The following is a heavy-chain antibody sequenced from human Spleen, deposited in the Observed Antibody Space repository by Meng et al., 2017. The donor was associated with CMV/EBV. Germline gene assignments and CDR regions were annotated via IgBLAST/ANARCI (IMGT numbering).Heavy chain of an antibody. J-gene: IGHJ5*02. Sequence: GAISCGSYSWSWLRQPPGKGLEWIGYIYHSGSTYYNPSLKSRVTISVDRSKNQFSLKLSSVTAADTAVYYCARDRALWAGDHWFDPWGQGTLVTVSS. D-gene: IGHD3/OR15-3a*01. CDR2: IYHSGST. CDR1: GAISCGSYS. V-gene: IGHV4-30-2*01. CDR3: ARDRALWAGDHWFDP.